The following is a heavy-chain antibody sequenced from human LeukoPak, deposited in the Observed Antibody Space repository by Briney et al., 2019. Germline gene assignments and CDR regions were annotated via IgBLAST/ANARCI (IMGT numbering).Heavy chain of an antibody. CDR3: ARHPSWPDYGGAFDY. Sequence: PSETLSLTCTVSGGSISNYYWSWIRQPPGKGLQWIAYIYSSGNTNYNPSLKSRVLISVDTSKNQFSLKLNSVTAADTAVYYCARHPSWPDYGGAFDYWGQGTPVIVSS. J-gene: IGHJ4*02. D-gene: IGHD4-17*01. CDR1: GGSISNYY. CDR2: IYSSGNT. V-gene: IGHV4-59*08.